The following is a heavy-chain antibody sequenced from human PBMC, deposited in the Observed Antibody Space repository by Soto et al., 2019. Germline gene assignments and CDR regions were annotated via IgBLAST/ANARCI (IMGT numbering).Heavy chain of an antibody. D-gene: IGHD3-10*01. CDR3: ARVFGFGGMDV. V-gene: IGHV4-31*03. Sequence: SETLSLTCNVSGGSISSGGYYWTWIRQHPGKGLEWIGNIHYSGSTYYNPSLRSRVTISVDTSKNQFSLKLSSVTAADTAVYYCARVFGFGGMDVRAQRTTVTVSS. CDR2: IHYSGST. CDR1: GGSISSGGYY. J-gene: IGHJ6*02.